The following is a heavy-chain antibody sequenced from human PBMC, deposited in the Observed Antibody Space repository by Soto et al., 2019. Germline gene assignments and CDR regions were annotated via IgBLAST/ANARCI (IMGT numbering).Heavy chain of an antibody. V-gene: IGHV4-34*01. J-gene: IGHJ6*02. CDR1: GGSFSGYY. CDR2: INHSGST. CDR3: ARTTTYYGMDV. D-gene: IGHD1-1*01. Sequence: QVQLQQWGAGLLKPSETLSLTCAVYGGSFSGYYWSWIRQHPGKGLEWIGEINHSGSTNYTPSLKSRVTISVDTSKNQFSLKLSSVTAADTAVYYCARTTTYYGMDVWGQGTTVTVSS.